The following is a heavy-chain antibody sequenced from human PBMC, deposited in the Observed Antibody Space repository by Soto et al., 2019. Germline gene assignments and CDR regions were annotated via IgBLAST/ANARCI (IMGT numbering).Heavy chain of an antibody. V-gene: IGHV4-31*03. CDR3: ARDRQLERRFSYFDY. J-gene: IGHJ4*02. CDR2: IYYSGST. D-gene: IGHD1-1*01. CDR1: GGSISSGGYY. Sequence: QVQLQESGPGLVKPSQTLSLTCTVSGGSISSGGYYWSWIRQHPGKGLEWIGYIYYSGSTYYNPSLNGRVTISVDTSKNQFSLKLSSVTAADTAVYDCARDRQLERRFSYFDYWGQGTLVTVSS.